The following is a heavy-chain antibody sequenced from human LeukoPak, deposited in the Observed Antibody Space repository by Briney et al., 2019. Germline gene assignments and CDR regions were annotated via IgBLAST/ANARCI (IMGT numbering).Heavy chain of an antibody. CDR1: GFTFSSYA. V-gene: IGHV3-30*04. CDR2: ISYDGSNK. CDR3: ARVDY. Sequence: AGRSLRLSCAASGFTFSSYAMHWVRQAPGKGLEWVAVISYDGSNKYYADSVKGRFTISRDNSKNTLYLQMNSLRAEDTAVYYCARVDYWGQGTLVTVPS. J-gene: IGHJ4*02.